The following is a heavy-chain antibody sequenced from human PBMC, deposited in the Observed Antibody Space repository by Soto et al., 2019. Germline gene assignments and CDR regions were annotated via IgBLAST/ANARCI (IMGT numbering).Heavy chain of an antibody. V-gene: IGHV3-48*01. CDR1: GLTFSRYS. J-gene: IGHJ6*03. Sequence: EVQLVESGGGLVQPGGSLRLSCAGTGLTFSRYSLNWVRQAPGKGLEWVSYISSTSGTLQYADSVKGRFSISRDNAKNSLYLQMNSLRVEDTGVYFCASLKFPVLGSLEGSRFMDVWGKGTTVTVSS. CDR3: ASLKFPVLGSLEGSRFMDV. CDR2: ISSTSGTL. D-gene: IGHD3-3*01.